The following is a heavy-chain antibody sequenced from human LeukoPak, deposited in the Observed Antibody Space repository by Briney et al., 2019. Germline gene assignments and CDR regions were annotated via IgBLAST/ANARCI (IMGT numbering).Heavy chain of an antibody. Sequence: GGSLRLSCAASGFTASTNYMTWVRQAPGKGLEWVSVIYSSGSTYYADSVKGRFTISRDNSKNTLYLQMNSLRAEDTAVYYCARVPYGGSSGSWGQGTLVTVSS. CDR2: IYSSGST. D-gene: IGHD2-15*01. CDR3: ARVPYGGSSGS. J-gene: IGHJ5*02. V-gene: IGHV3-53*01. CDR1: GFTASTNY.